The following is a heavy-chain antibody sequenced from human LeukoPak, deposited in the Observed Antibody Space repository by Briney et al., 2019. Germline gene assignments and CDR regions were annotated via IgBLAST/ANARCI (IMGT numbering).Heavy chain of an antibody. V-gene: IGHV1-69*04. D-gene: IGHD6-6*01. CDR1: GGTFSSYA. Sequence: SVKVSCKASGGTFSSYAISWVRQAPGQGLEWMGRIIPIFGIANYAQKFQGRVTITADKSTSTAYMELSSLRSEDTAVYYCVRGHRSIAALIPPMDYWGQGTLVTVSS. CDR2: IIPIFGIA. J-gene: IGHJ4*02. CDR3: VRGHRSIAALIPPMDY.